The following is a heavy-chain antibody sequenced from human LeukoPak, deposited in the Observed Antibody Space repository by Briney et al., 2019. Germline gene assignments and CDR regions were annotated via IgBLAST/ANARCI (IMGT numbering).Heavy chain of an antibody. CDR1: RFTFSSYS. J-gene: IGHJ6*03. Sequence: GVLRLSCAASRFTFSSYSMNWVRQAPGKGLEWVSSISSSGSYIYYPDSVEGRFTICRDNAKNSLYLQMNSLRAEDTAVYYCARGTYYYDSSCYPDYYYYYMDVWGKGTTVTVSS. D-gene: IGHD3-22*01. V-gene: IGHV3-21*01. CDR2: ISSSGSYI. CDR3: ARGTYYYDSSCYPDYYYYYMDV.